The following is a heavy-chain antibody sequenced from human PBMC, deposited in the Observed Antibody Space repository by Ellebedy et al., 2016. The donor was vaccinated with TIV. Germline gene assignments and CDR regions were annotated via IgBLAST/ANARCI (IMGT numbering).Heavy chain of an antibody. J-gene: IGHJ6*02. CDR1: GGTFSTYA. D-gene: IGHD3-16*01. CDR2: IIPILGIA. V-gene: IGHV1-69*04. CDR3: ARSHFGGSYGMDV. Sequence: AASVKVSCKASGGTFSTYAISWVRQAPGQGLEWMGRIIPILGIANYAQKFQGRVTVSADNSTITGYMELRSLRSEDTAVYFCARSHFGGSYGMDVWGQGTTVTVSS.